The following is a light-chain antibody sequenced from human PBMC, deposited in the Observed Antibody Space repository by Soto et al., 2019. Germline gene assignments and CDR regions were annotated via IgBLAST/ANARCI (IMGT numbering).Light chain of an antibody. CDR2: LEGSGSY. CDR1: SGHRSYI. J-gene: IGLJ2*01. Sequence: QLVLTQSSSASASLGSSVKLTCTLSSGHRSYIIAWHQQQPGKAPRYLMKLEGSGSYNKGSGVPDRFSGSSSGADRYLTMSNPQYEDEADYYCETWDSNIRVFGGGTKLTVL. V-gene: IGLV4-60*02. CDR3: ETWDSNIRV.